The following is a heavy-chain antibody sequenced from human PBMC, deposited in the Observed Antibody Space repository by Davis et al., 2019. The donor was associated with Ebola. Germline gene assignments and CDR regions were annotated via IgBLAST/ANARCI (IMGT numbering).Heavy chain of an antibody. CDR1: GFTFAEYT. CDR2: ISWDGSSV. Sequence: PGGSLRLSCVVSGFTFAEYTMHCVRQRPGKGLEWVSLISWDGSSVDYASSVQGRFFISRDDSKNTLYLQMNSLRVDDTAVYFCARDGPNYDVDYWGQGTLVTVSA. V-gene: IGHV3-43*01. D-gene: IGHD3-22*01. CDR3: ARDGPNYDVDY. J-gene: IGHJ4*02.